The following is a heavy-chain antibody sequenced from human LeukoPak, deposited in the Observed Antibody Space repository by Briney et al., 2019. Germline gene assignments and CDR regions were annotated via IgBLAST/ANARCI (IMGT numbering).Heavy chain of an antibody. J-gene: IGHJ4*02. CDR1: GGTFSSYA. D-gene: IGHD2-15*01. CDR2: IIPIFGTA. Sequence: SVKVSCKASGGTFSSYAISWVRQAPGQGLEWMGGIIPIFGTANYAQKFQGRVPITADESTSTAYMELSSLRSEDTAVYYCARSRWGCSGGSCYGYYFDYWGQGTLVTVSS. V-gene: IGHV1-69*13. CDR3: ARSRWGCSGGSCYGYYFDY.